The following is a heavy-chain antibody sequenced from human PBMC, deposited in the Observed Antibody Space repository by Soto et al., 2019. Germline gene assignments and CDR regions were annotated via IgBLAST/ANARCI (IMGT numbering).Heavy chain of an antibody. J-gene: IGHJ4*02. V-gene: IGHV4-59*11. CDR1: GGSISNHY. CDR3: TRANWYSEY. CDR2: IYYNGNT. Sequence: QVQLQESAPGLVKPSETLSLTCSVSGGSISNHYWSWIRQPPGKGLEWIGYIYYNGNTNYNPSLKRRVTMSVDTSRNQNSLKLTTVSAADTAVYYCTRANWYSEYWGQGTLVTVSS. D-gene: IGHD7-27*01.